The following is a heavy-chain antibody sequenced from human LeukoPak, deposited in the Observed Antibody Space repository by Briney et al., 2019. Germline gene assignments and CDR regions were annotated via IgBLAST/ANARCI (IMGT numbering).Heavy chain of an antibody. CDR2: ISAYNGNT. V-gene: IGHV1-18*01. CDR3: AISLEGYSYGPFDY. CDR1: GYTFTSYV. Sequence: ASVKVSCKASGYTFTSYVISWVRQAPGQRLEWMGWISAYNGNTNYAQKLQGIVTMTTDTSTSTAYLELRSLRSDDTAVYYCAISLEGYSYGPFDYWGQGTLVTVSS. D-gene: IGHD5-18*01. J-gene: IGHJ4*02.